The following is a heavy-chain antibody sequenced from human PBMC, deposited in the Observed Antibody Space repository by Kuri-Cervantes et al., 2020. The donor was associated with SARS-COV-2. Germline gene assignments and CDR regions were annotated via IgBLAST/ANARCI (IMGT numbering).Heavy chain of an antibody. CDR1: GYTFTRYD. CDR3: ARAYQYLGWWFDP. CDR2: ISPYNGNT. D-gene: IGHD4-11*01. Sequence: ASVKVSCKASGYTFTRYDISWVRQAPGQGLEWMGWISPYNGNTNYAQKLQGRVTMTTDTSTSTAYMELRSLRSDDTAVYYCARAYQYLGWWFDPWGQGTMVTVSS. J-gene: IGHJ5*02. V-gene: IGHV1-18*01.